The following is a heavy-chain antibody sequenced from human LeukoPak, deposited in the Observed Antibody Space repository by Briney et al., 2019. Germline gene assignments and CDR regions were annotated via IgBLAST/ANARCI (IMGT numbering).Heavy chain of an antibody. J-gene: IGHJ4*02. D-gene: IGHD3-10*01. CDR1: GGSISSYY. CDR2: IYYSGST. Sequence: SETLSLTCTVSGGSISSYYWSWIRQPPGKGLEWIGYIYYSGSTNYNPSLKSRVTISVDTSKNQFSLKLSSVTAADTAVYYCARSLGRVWLAGFDYWGQGTLVTVSS. CDR3: ARSLGRVWLAGFDY. V-gene: IGHV4-59*08.